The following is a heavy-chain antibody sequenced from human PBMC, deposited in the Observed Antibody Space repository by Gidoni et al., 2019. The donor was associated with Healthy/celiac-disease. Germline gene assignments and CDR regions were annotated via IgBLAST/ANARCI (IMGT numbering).Heavy chain of an antibody. V-gene: IGHV4-59*08. CDR1: GGSISSSY. D-gene: IGHD2-2*01. Sequence: QVQLQESGPGLVKPSETLSLTCPVSGGSISSSYWSWIRQPPGKGLEWIGYIYYSGSTNYNPSLKSRVTISVDTSKNQFSLKLSSVTAADTAVYYCARLPVPRYGMDVWGQGTTVTVSS. CDR3: ARLPVPRYGMDV. J-gene: IGHJ6*02. CDR2: IYYSGST.